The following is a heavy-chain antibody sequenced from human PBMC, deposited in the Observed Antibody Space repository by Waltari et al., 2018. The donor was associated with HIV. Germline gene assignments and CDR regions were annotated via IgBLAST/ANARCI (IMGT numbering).Heavy chain of an antibody. CDR2: IIPAFGTA. CDR3: ARDHRGNKLLYGMDV. V-gene: IGHV1-69*01. Sequence: QVQLVQSGAEVKKPGSSVRVSCKVSGGTFSSYAINWVRQAPRQGLEWMGGIIPAFGTANYAERFQGRVTITADEYTSTAYMDLSSLRSEDTAVYFCARDHRGNKLLYGMDVWGQGTTVTV. CDR1: GGTFSSYA. J-gene: IGHJ6*02.